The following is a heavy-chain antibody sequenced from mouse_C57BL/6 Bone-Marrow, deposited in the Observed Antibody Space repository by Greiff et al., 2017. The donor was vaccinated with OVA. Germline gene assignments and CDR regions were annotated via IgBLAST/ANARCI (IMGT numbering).Heavy chain of an antibody. D-gene: IGHD1-1*01. CDR2: ISDGGSYT. V-gene: IGHV5-4*01. Sequence: EVQLQESGGGLVKPGGSLKLSCAASGFTFSSYAMSWVRQTPEKRLEWVATISDGGSYTYYPDNVKGRFTISRDNAKNNLYLQMSHLKSEDTAMYYCARVITTVVATRYFDVWGTGTTVTVSS. J-gene: IGHJ1*03. CDR1: GFTFSSYA. CDR3: ARVITTVVATRYFDV.